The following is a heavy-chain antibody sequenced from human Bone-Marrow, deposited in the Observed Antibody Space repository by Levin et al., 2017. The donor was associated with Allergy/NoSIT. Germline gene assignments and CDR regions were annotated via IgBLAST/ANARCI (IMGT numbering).Heavy chain of an antibody. Sequence: GESLKISCAASGFTFNNAWMSWVRQAPGKGLEWIGRIKSKTAGGTTDYAAPVKGRFTISRDDSKNILYLQMNSLKIEDTAVYYCTTDLDVKPLDYWGQGTLVTVSS. CDR3: TTDLDVKPLDY. D-gene: IGHD3-16*01. V-gene: IGHV3-15*01. CDR1: GFTFNNAW. CDR2: IKSKTAGGTT. J-gene: IGHJ4*02.